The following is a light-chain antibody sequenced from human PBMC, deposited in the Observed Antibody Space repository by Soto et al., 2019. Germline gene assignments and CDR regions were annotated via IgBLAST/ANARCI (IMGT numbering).Light chain of an antibody. J-gene: IGKJ2*01. Sequence: DIQMTQSPSTLSASVGDRGTVTCRASQSISSWLAWYQQRPGKAPKLLIYKASSLESGVPSRFSGSGSGTELTLTISSLQPDDFATYYCQQYNSYSYTFGQGTKLEIK. V-gene: IGKV1-5*03. CDR2: KAS. CDR1: QSISSW. CDR3: QQYNSYSYT.